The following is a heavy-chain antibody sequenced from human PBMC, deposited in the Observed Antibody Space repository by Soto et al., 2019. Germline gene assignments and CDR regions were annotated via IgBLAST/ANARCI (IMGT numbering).Heavy chain of an antibody. V-gene: IGHV1-69*13. CDR2: IIPIFGTA. CDR3: ARGPQVYYYDSSGYQFDY. CDR1: GGTFSSYA. J-gene: IGHJ4*02. D-gene: IGHD3-22*01. Sequence: SVKVSCKASGGTFSSYAISWVRQAPGQGLEWMGGIIPIFGTANYAQKFQGRVTITADESTSTAYMELSSLRSEDTAVYYCARGPQVYYYDSSGYQFDYWGQGTLVTVSS.